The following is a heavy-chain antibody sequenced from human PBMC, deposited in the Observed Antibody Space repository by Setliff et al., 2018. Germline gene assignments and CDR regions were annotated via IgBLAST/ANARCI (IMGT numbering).Heavy chain of an antibody. CDR3: AERLDGSGSHYSTLYH. CDR2: IGGSGHTK. Sequence: GGSLRLSCAASGFTFTDYYMSWIRQAPGKGLEWLSYIGGSGHTKYYVDSVKGRFTISRDNAKNSLYLQMNSLSAEDTAVYYCAERLDGSGSHYSTLYHWGPGTLVTVSS. V-gene: IGHV3-11*01. CDR1: GFTFTDYY. J-gene: IGHJ1*01. D-gene: IGHD3-10*01.